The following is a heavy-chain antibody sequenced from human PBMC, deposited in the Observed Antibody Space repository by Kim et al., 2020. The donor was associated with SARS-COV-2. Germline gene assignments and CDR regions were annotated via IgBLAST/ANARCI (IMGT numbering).Heavy chain of an antibody. CDR2: IYYSGST. D-gene: IGHD6-13*01. CDR1: GGSNSSSSYY. CDR3: ARIAAAGTLDY. Sequence: SETLSLTCTVSGGSNSSSSYYWGWIRQPPGKGLEWIGSIYYSGSTYYNPSLKSRVTISVDTSKNQFSLKLSSVTAADTAVYYCARIAAAGTLDYWGHGTLVTVSS. V-gene: IGHV4-39*07. J-gene: IGHJ4*01.